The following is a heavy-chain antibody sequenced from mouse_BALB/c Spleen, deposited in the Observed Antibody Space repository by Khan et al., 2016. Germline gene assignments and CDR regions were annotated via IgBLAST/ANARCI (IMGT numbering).Heavy chain of an antibody. V-gene: IGHV3-2*02. CDR3: ASYYGNYYAMDY. J-gene: IGHJ4*01. CDR1: GYSITSDYA. Sequence: EVQLQESGPGLVKPSQSLSLTCTVTGYSITSDYAWNWIRQFPGNKLEWMGYISYSGSTSYNPSLKSRISITRDTSKNQFFLQLNSVTTEDPATYYCASYYGNYYAMDYWGQGTSVTVSS. CDR2: ISYSGST. D-gene: IGHD2-1*01.